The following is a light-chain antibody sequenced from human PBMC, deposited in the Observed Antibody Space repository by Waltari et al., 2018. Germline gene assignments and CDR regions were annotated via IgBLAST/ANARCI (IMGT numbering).Light chain of an antibody. Sequence: EFVLTQSQATLSLSPGERATISCRASQSVSSYLAWYQQKPGQAPRLLIYDASNRATGIPARFSGSGSGTDFTLTISSLEPEDFAVYYCQQRSNWPLTFGGGTKVEIK. J-gene: IGKJ4*01. V-gene: IGKV3-11*01. CDR1: QSVSSY. CDR2: DAS. CDR3: QQRSNWPLT.